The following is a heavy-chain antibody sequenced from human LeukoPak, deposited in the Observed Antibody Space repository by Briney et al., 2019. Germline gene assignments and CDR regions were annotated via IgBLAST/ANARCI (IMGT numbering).Heavy chain of an antibody. CDR1: GGSISSGGYY. CDR3: ARQSRSGYPNWFDP. CDR2: IYYSGST. J-gene: IGHJ5*02. D-gene: IGHD3-22*01. Sequence: SQTLSLTCTVSGGSISSGGYYWSWIRQHPGKGLEWIGYIYYSGSTYYNPSLKSRVTISVDTSKNQFSLKLSSVTAADTAVYYCARQSRSGYPNWFDPWGQGTLSPSPQ. V-gene: IGHV4-31*03.